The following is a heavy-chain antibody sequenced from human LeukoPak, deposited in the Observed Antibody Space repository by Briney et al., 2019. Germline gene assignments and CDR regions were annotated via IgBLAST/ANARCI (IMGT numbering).Heavy chain of an antibody. CDR1: GFTFSSYS. CDR3: ARVLRGLNSPHPHTDY. V-gene: IGHV3-48*04. Sequence: GGSLRLSCAASGFTFSSYSMNWVRQAPGKGLEWVSYISSSSSTIYYAASVKGRFTISRDNAKNSLYLQMNSLTAEDTAVYYCARVLRGLNSPHPHTDYWGQGTLVTVSS. D-gene: IGHD3-10*01. CDR2: ISSSSSTI. J-gene: IGHJ4*02.